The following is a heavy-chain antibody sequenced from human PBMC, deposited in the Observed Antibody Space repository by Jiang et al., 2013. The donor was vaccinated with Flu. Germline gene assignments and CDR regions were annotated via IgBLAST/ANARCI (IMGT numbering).Heavy chain of an antibody. V-gene: IGHV5-51*01. D-gene: IGHD5-12*01. CDR3: ARPIVATNWAFDY. CDR1: GYSFTSYW. Sequence: SLKISCKGSGYSFTSYWIGWVRQMPGKGLEWMGIIYPGDSDTRYSPSFQGQVTISADKSISTAYLQWSSLKASDTAMYYCARPIVATNWAFDYWGQGTLVTVSS. J-gene: IGHJ4*02. CDR2: IYPGDSDT.